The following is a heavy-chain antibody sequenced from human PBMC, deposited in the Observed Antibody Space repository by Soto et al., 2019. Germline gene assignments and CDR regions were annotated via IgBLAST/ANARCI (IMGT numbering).Heavy chain of an antibody. CDR2: ISGSGGST. Sequence: EVQLLESGGGLVQPGGSLRLSCAASGFTFSSYAMSWVRQAPGKGLEWVSAISGSGGSTYYADSVEGRFTISTDNSNNTLYLQMNGVRAEDTAGCYCAIREMVCSGGSCSCLHYYYYYMAVCGKRTTVTV. J-gene: IGHJ6*03. D-gene: IGHD2-15*01. CDR3: AIREMVCSGGSCSCLHYYYYYMAV. CDR1: GFTFSSYA. V-gene: IGHV3-23*01.